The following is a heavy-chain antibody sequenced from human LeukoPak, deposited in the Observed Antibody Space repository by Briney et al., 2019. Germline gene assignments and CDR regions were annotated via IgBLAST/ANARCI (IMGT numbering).Heavy chain of an antibody. D-gene: IGHD6-13*01. CDR3: AKDRYSTISAGGTLDI. V-gene: IGHV3-30*02. CDR1: GFTFSNYG. J-gene: IGHJ3*02. CDR2: IRYDGSNK. Sequence: GGSLRLPCAASGFTFSNYGMHWVRQAPGRGLEWVAFIRYDGSNKYYAASVKGRFTISRDNSKNTLYLQMNSLRAEDTAVYYCAKDRYSTISAGGTLDIWGQGTMVTVSS.